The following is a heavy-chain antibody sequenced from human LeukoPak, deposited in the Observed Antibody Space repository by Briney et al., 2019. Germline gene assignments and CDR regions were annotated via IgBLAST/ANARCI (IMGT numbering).Heavy chain of an antibody. Sequence: GGSLRLSCAASGFTVSSNYMSWVRQAPGKGLEWVSVIYSGGSTYYADSVKGRFTISRDNSKNTLYLQMNSLRAEDTAVYYCAKARTQWLVPFDYWGQGTLVTVSS. V-gene: IGHV3-53*01. CDR1: GFTVSSNY. D-gene: IGHD6-19*01. J-gene: IGHJ4*02. CDR3: AKARTQWLVPFDY. CDR2: IYSGGST.